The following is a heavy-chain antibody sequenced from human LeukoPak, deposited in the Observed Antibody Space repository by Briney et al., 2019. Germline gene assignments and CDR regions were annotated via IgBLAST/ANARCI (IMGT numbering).Heavy chain of an antibody. J-gene: IGHJ2*01. CDR2: IYSGGST. Sequence: GGSLRLSCAASGFTFSSYAMSWVRQAPGKGLEWVSVIYSGGSTYYADSVKGRFTISRDNSKNTLYLQMNSLRAEDTAVYYCARMFGYGYNWYFDLWGRGTLVTVSS. V-gene: IGHV3-53*01. CDR1: GFTFSSYA. D-gene: IGHD5-24*01. CDR3: ARMFGYGYNWYFDL.